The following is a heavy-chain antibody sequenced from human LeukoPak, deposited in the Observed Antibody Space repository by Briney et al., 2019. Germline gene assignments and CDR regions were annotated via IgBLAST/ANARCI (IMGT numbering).Heavy chain of an antibody. CDR2: IWYDGSNK. J-gene: IGHJ6*04. CDR3: ARDTSHCSGGSCYGVDV. D-gene: IGHD2-15*01. V-gene: IGHV3-33*01. CDR1: GFTFSSYG. Sequence: PGGSLRLSCAASGFTFSSYGMHWVRQAPGKGLEWVAVIWYDGSNKYYADSVKGRFTISRDNSKNTLYLQMNSLRAEDTAVYYCARDTSHCSGGSCYGVDVWGKGTTVTVSS.